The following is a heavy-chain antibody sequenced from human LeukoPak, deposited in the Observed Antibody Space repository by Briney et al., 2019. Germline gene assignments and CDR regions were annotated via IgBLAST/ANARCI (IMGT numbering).Heavy chain of an antibody. CDR3: ARGNSKWLVPYQDY. D-gene: IGHD6-19*01. CDR1: GHTFTGYY. V-gene: IGHV1-2*02. CDR2: INPNSGGT. J-gene: IGHJ4*02. Sequence: ASVKVSCKASGHTFTGYYMHWVRQAPGQGLEWMGWINPNSGGTNYAQKFQGRVTMTRDTSISTAYMELSRLRSDDTAVYYCARGNSKWLVPYQDYWGQGTLVTVPS.